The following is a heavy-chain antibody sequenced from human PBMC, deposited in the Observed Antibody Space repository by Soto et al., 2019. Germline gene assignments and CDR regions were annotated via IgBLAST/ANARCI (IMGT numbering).Heavy chain of an antibody. D-gene: IGHD2-21*01. Sequence: TLSLTCTVSGGSISTSRSYWAWIRQPPGKGLEWLANIFYSGSTYYNPSLASRVTVSVDTSKNEFSLKLRSVTAADTAVYYCARQPTTGDTDLWFDPWGQGTLVTVSS. CDR3: ARQPTTGDTDLWFDP. V-gene: IGHV4-39*01. CDR1: GGSISTSRSY. J-gene: IGHJ5*02. CDR2: IFYSGST.